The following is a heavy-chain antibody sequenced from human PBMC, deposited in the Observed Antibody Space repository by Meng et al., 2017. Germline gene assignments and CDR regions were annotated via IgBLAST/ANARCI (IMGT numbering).Heavy chain of an antibody. D-gene: IGHD4-17*01. CDR2: ISSSGSTI. V-gene: IGHV3-11*04. CDR3: ASESDYGQDFDY. J-gene: IGHJ4*02. CDR1: GFIFSDYY. Sequence: VRRVESGGGLVKPGGSLGLSCAASGFIFSDYYMSWIRQAPGKGLEWVSYISSSGSTIYYADSVKGRFTISRDNAKNSLYLQMNSLRAEDTAVYYCASESDYGQDFDYWGQGTLVTVSS.